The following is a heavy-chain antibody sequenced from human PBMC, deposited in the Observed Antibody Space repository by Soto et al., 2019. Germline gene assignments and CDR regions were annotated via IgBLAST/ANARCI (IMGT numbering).Heavy chain of an antibody. Sequence: SETLSLTCAVYGGSFSGHYWTWIRQPPGKGLEWIGEVHHSGSTSYNPSLKSLVTISADTSKSQFSLELRSVTAADTAVYFCARGVVYDSSAYRTVTFDSWGQGTLVT. V-gene: IGHV4-34*01. CDR2: VHHSGST. D-gene: IGHD3-22*01. J-gene: IGHJ4*02. CDR1: GGSFSGHY. CDR3: ARGVVYDSSAYRTVTFDS.